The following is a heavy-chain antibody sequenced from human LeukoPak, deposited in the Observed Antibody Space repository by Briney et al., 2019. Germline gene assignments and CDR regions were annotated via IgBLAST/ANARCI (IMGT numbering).Heavy chain of an antibody. V-gene: IGHV3-30*04. Sequence: GGSLRLSCAASGFTLSSYAIHWVRQAPGKGLEWVAVISYDGSNKYYADSVKGRFTISRDNSKNTLYLQMNSLRAEDTAVYYCARDLGNSDYDYYYYDMDVWGQGTTVTVSS. J-gene: IGHJ6*02. CDR1: GFTLSSYA. D-gene: IGHD5-12*01. CDR3: ARDLGNSDYDYYYYDMDV. CDR2: ISYDGSNK.